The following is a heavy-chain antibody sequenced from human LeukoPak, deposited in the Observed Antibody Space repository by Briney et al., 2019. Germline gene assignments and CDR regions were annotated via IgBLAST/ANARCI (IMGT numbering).Heavy chain of an antibody. CDR1: GFKFSSDW. CDR3: ARHSSGYY. D-gene: IGHD3-22*01. J-gene: IGHJ4*02. V-gene: IGHV3-7*01. CDR2: IKEDGSVK. Sequence: GGSLRLSCAASGFKFSSDWMSWVRQAPGKGLEWVANIKEDGSVKYYVDSVKGRFTISRDNAKNSLYLQMNSLRAGDTAVYYCARHSSGYYWGQGTLVTVSS.